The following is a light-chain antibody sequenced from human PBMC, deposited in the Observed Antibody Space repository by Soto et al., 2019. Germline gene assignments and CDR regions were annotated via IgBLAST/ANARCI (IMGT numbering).Light chain of an antibody. CDR2: DVS. V-gene: IGLV2-14*04. CDR1: SSDVGGYNY. CDR3: SSYTRRSTLA. Sequence: NSSDVGGYNYVSWYQQHPGKAPKLMIYDVSDRPSGVSNRFSGSKSGNTASLTISGLQAEDEADYYCSSYTRRSTLAFGPVSAVTV. J-gene: IGLJ1*01.